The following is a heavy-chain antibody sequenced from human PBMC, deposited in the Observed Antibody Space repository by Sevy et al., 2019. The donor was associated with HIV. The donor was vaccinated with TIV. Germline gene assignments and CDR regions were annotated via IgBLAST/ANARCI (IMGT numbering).Heavy chain of an antibody. CDR2: ITYSGDTT. J-gene: IGHJ6*02. V-gene: IGHV3-23*01. Sequence: GGSLRLSCEASGFTFTRFSSYAMSWVRQAPGKGLEWVSDITYSGDTTHYTDSVKGRFTISRYNSKNILFLQMNSLRSEYTAVYFCAKGKEGGDSYGNYYYYGLDVGGQGTTVTVSS. D-gene: IGHD5-18*01. CDR3: AKGKEGGDSYGNYYYYGLDV. CDR1: GFTFTRFSSYA.